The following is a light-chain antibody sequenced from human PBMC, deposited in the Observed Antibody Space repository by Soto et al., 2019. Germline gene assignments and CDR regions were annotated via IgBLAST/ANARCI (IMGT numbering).Light chain of an antibody. Sequence: SYELTQPPSVSVSPGQTATIPCSGDKLGDKYACWYQQKPGQSPVLVIYENNKRPSGIPERFSGSNSGNTATLTISGTQTMDEGDYYCQTWDSSASYVFGTGTKLTVL. CDR2: ENN. CDR1: KLGDKY. CDR3: QTWDSSASYV. J-gene: IGLJ1*01. V-gene: IGLV3-1*01.